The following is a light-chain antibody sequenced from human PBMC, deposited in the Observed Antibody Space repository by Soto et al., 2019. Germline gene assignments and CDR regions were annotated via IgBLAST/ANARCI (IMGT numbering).Light chain of an antibody. J-gene: IGKJ1*01. V-gene: IGKV1-5*01. CDR1: RSINTW. Sequence: DIQMTQSPSTLSASVGDRVTITCRASRSINTWLAWYQQKPGQAPKLLISDASDLARGVSSRFSGSGSGTEFTLTISSLQPADSATYYCQQYDSHSWTFGQGTKVEIK. CDR3: QQYDSHSWT. CDR2: DAS.